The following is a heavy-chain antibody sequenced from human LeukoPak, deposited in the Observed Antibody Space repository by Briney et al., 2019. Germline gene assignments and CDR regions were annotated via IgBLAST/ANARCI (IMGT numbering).Heavy chain of an antibody. CDR3: ARRGNYSYYHMDV. Sequence: PGGSLRLSCAASGFTFSSYAMHWVRQAPGKGLEWVAVISYDGSNKYYADSVKGRFTISRDNSKNTLYLQMNSLRADDTAMYYCARRGNYSYYHMDVWGKGTTVTVSS. CDR1: GFTFSSYA. V-gene: IGHV3-30-3*01. CDR2: ISYDGSNK. J-gene: IGHJ6*03.